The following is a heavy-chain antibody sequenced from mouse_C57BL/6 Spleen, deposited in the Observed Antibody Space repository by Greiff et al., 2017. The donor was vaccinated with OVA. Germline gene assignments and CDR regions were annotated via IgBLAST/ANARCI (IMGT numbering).Heavy chain of an antibody. CDR1: GYAFTNYL. D-gene: IGHD4-1*01. J-gene: IGHJ2*01. V-gene: IGHV1-54*01. CDR3: ARTGPYYFDY. Sequence: QVQLKESGAELVRPGTSVKVSCKASGYAFTNYLIEWVKQRPGQGLEWIGVINPGSGGTNYNEQFKGKATLTADKSSSTAYMQLSSLTSEDSAVYFCARTGPYYFDYWGQGTTLTVAS. CDR2: INPGSGGT.